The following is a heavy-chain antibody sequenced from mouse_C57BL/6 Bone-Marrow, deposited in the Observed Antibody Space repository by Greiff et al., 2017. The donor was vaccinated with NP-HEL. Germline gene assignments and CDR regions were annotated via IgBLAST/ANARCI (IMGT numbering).Heavy chain of an antibody. Sequence: QVQLQQPGAELVKPGASVKVSCKASGYTFTSYWMHWVKQRPGQGLEWIGRIHPSDSDTNYNQKFKGKATLTVYKSSSTAYMQLSSLTSEDSAVYYCAIRGSYGSSYDAMDYWGQGTSVTVSS. V-gene: IGHV1-74*01. D-gene: IGHD1-1*01. J-gene: IGHJ4*01. CDR1: GYTFTSYW. CDR3: AIRGSYGSSYDAMDY. CDR2: IHPSDSDT.